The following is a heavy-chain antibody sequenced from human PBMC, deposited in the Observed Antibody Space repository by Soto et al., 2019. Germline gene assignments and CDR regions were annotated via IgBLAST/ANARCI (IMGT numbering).Heavy chain of an antibody. CDR3: ASIYCSGGSCYLGTFDY. J-gene: IGHJ4*02. D-gene: IGHD2-15*01. V-gene: IGHV1-46*03. CDR2: INPSGGST. CDR1: GYSFTSYY. Sequence: ASVKVSFRASGYSFTSYYMHWVRQAPGQGLEWMGIINPSGGSTSYAQKFQGRVTMTRDTSTSTVYMELSSLRSEDTAVYYCASIYCSGGSCYLGTFDYWGQG.